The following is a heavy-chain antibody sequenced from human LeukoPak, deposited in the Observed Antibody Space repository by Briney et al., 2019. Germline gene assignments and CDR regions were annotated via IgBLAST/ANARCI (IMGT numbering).Heavy chain of an antibody. J-gene: IGHJ5*02. CDR2: IYPGDSDT. CDR1: GYSFTSDL. V-gene: IGHV5-51*01. CDR3: ARRVASTLYPNLFDP. Sequence: GEPLNISCTGSGYSFTSDLIGWVRQMPGKGLEWMGIIYPGDSDTRYSPSFQGQVTISADKSISTAYLQWSSLKASETVIYFCARRVASTLYPNLFDPWGQGTLVTVSS. D-gene: IGHD2-8*01.